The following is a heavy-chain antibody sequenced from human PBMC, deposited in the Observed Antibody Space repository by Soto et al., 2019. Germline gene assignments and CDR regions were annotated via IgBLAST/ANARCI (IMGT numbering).Heavy chain of an antibody. CDR1: GFIFSSYA. CDR3: AKEKISSRCCNWFDP. V-gene: IGHV3-23*01. D-gene: IGHD2-2*01. CDR2: ISGSGGST. Sequence: GGSLRLSCAASGFIFSSYAMTWVRQAPGKGLEWVSAISGSGGSTYYADSVKGRFTISRDHSKNTLYLQMNSLRAEDTAVYYCAKEKISSRCCNWFDPWGQGTQGTVSS. J-gene: IGHJ5*02.